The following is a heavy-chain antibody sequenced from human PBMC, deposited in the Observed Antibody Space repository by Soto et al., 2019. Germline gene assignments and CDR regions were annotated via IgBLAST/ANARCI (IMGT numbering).Heavy chain of an antibody. CDR1: GGSVSSGSYY. V-gene: IGHV4-61*01. Sequence: QVQLQESGPGLVKPSETLSLTCTVSGGSVSSGSYYWSWIRQPPGKGLEWIGYIYYSGSTNYNPSLKSRVTISVATSKNQFSLKLSSVTAADTAVYYCAREPTTVTNYYYYALDVWGQGTTVTVSS. D-gene: IGHD4-17*01. CDR2: IYYSGST. CDR3: AREPTTVTNYYYYALDV. J-gene: IGHJ6*02.